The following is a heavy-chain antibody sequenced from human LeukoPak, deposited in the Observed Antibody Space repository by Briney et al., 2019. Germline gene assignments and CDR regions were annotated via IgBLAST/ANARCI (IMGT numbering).Heavy chain of an antibody. CDR3: ARGIAAAGTFDY. D-gene: IGHD6-13*01. V-gene: IGHV3-53*01. CDR2: IYSGGST. J-gene: IGHJ4*02. CDR1: GFTFSSYS. Sequence: GGSLRLSCAASGFTFSSYSMNWVRQAPGKGLEWVSVIYSGGSTYYADSVKGRFTISRDNSKNTLYLQMNSLRAEDTAVYYCARGIAAAGTFDYWGQGTLVTVSS.